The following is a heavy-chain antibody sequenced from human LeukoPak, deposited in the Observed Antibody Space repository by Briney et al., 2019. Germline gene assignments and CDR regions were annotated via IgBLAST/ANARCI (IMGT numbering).Heavy chain of an antibody. CDR3: ARDRYVLRFLEWLSPDSDYYYGVDV. V-gene: IGHV1-2*06. CDR2: INPNSGGT. Sequence: GASVKVSCKASGYTFTGYYMHWVRQAPGQGLEWMGRINPNSGGTNYAQKFQGRVTMTRDTSISTAYMELSRLRSDDTAVYYCARDRYVLRFLEWLSPDSDYYYGVDVWGQGTTVTVSS. J-gene: IGHJ6*02. D-gene: IGHD3-3*01. CDR1: GYTFTGYY.